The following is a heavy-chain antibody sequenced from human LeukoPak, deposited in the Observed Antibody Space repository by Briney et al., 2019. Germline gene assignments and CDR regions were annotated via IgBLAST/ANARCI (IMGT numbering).Heavy chain of an antibody. D-gene: IGHD4-17*01. CDR1: GGTFSSYA. CDR2: IIPIFGTA. V-gene: IGHV1-69*06. J-gene: IGHJ6*04. CDR3: ARQRRRATVTTLTSSVDYGMDV. Sequence: SVKVSCKASGGTFSSYAISWMRQAPGQGLEWMGGIIPIFGTANYAQKFQGRVTITADKSTSTAYMELSSLRSEDTAVYYCARQRRRATVTTLTSSVDYGMDVWGKGTTVTVSS.